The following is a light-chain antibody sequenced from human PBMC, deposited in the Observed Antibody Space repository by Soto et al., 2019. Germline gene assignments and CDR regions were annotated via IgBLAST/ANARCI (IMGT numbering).Light chain of an antibody. CDR1: QSVATN. J-gene: IGKJ1*01. Sequence: EIVMTQSPATVSVSPGERATLSCRASQSVATNLAWYQQKPGQPPRLLIYGASTRATGIPARFSGSGSGTEFTLTISSLQSVDFAVYSCQQYNNWPWTFGQGTKVDSK. CDR3: QQYNNWPWT. CDR2: GAS. V-gene: IGKV3-15*01.